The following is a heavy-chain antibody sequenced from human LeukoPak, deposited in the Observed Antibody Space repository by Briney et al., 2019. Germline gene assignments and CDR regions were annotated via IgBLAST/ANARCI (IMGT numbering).Heavy chain of an antibody. J-gene: IGHJ4*02. V-gene: IGHV3-21*01. CDR1: GFTFSSYS. CDR3: ARGPHRFSDSSGIGDY. D-gene: IGHD3-22*01. Sequence: GGSLRLSCAASGFTFSSYSMNWVRQAPGKGLEWVSSISSSSSYIYYADSVKGRFTISRDNAKNSLYLQMNSLRAEDTAVYYCARGPHRFSDSSGIGDYWGQGTLVTVSS. CDR2: ISSSSSYI.